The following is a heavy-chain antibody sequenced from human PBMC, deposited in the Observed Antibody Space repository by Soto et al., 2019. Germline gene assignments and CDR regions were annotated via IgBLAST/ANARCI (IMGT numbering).Heavy chain of an antibody. CDR3: ARSEICGGDCYPPFDY. V-gene: IGHV1-69*13. J-gene: IGHJ4*02. CDR1: GGTFSSYA. D-gene: IGHD2-21*02. Sequence: SVQVSCKASGGTFSSYAISWVRQAPGQGLEWMGGIIPIFGTANYAQKFQGRVTITADESTSTAYMELSSLRSEDTAVYYCARSEICGGDCYPPFDYWGQGTLVTVSS. CDR2: IIPIFGTA.